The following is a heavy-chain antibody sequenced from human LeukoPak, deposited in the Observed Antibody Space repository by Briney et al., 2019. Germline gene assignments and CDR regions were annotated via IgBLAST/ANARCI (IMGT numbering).Heavy chain of an antibody. CDR1: GFTFSNAW. Sequence: GGSLRLSCAASGFTFSNAWISWVRQAPGKGLEWVGRIKSKGDGGTTDYAAPVKGRFTISRDDSKNTLYLQMSSLKTEDTAVYYCTTGSTSRHLFDYWGQGTLVTVSS. J-gene: IGHJ4*02. CDR2: IKSKGDGGTT. CDR3: TTGSTSRHLFDY. V-gene: IGHV3-15*01.